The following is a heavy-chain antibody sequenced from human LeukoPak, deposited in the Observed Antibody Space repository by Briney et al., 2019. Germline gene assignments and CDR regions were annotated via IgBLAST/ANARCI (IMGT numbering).Heavy chain of an antibody. CDR2: SYYNGNT. CDR3: ARAKVGAPTALDAFDI. Sequence: SETLSLTCTVSGGSITNYYWSWIRQPPGKGLEWIGFSYYNGNTNYNPSLKSRVTISVDTSKNQFSLKLSSVTAADTAVYYCARAKVGAPTALDAFDIWGQGTMVTVSS. D-gene: IGHD1-26*01. CDR1: GGSITNYY. V-gene: IGHV4-59*01. J-gene: IGHJ3*02.